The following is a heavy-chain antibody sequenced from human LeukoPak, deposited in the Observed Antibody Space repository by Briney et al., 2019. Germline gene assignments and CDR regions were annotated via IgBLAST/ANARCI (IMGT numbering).Heavy chain of an antibody. Sequence: ASVKVSCKASGYTFTRYGISWARQAPGQGLEWMGWISAYNGNTNYAQKLQGRVTMTTDTSTSTAYMELRSLRSDDTAVYYCARDSGSGWYYYYYGMDVWGQGTTVTVSS. CDR1: GYTFTRYG. V-gene: IGHV1-18*01. J-gene: IGHJ6*02. CDR3: ARDSGSGWYYYYYGMDV. CDR2: ISAYNGNT. D-gene: IGHD6-19*01.